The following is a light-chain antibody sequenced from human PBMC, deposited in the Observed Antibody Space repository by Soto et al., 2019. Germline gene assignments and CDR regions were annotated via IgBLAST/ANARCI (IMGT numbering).Light chain of an antibody. CDR2: EVT. CDR1: SSDVGRYNR. J-gene: IGLJ2*01. CDR3: SSYTTSSTFVV. Sequence: QSVLTQPPSVSGSPGQSVTISCAGTSSDVGRYNRVSWYQQPPGAAPKLMIYEVTNRPSGVPDRFSGSKSGNTASLTISGLQAEDEADYYCSSYTTSSTFVVFGGGTKVTVL. V-gene: IGLV2-18*02.